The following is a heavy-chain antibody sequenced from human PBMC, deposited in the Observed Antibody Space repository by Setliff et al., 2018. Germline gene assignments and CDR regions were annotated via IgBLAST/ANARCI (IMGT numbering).Heavy chain of an antibody. V-gene: IGHV5-51*01. CDR3: ARRNTAMVYGFDI. CDR1: GYSFTSYW. D-gene: IGHD5-18*01. Sequence: GESLKISCKGSGYSFTSYWIGWVRQMPGKGLEWMGIIFPGDSETRYNPSFQGRVTMSVDKSITTAYLQWSSLKASDTAMYYCARRNTAMVYGFDIWGQGTMVTVSS. CDR2: IFPGDSET. J-gene: IGHJ3*02.